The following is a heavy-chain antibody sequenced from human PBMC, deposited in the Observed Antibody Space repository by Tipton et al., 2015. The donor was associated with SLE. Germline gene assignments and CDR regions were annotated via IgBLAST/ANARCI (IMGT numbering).Heavy chain of an antibody. Sequence: YLRLSCVASGFPFSSYGMSWVRQAPGKGLEWVSVIYSSSFTYYADSVKGRFTISRDNSKNTLYLQMNSLRAEDTAIYYCAKASMASGYFFPHIDSWGQGTLVTVSS. CDR3: AKASMASGYFFPHIDS. CDR2: IYSSSFT. J-gene: IGHJ4*02. D-gene: IGHD3-3*01. CDR1: GFPFSSYG. V-gene: IGHV3-23*03.